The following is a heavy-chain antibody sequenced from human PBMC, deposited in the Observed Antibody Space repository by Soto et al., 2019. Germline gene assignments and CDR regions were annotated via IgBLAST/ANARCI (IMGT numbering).Heavy chain of an antibody. CDR2: IYAGDSKT. CDR1: GYTFSTYW. D-gene: IGHD6-6*01. CDR3: ARGGSSSPHYYYYGMDV. J-gene: IGHJ6*02. V-gene: IGHV5-51*01. Sequence: GESLKISCKGSGYTFSTYWIGWVRQMPGKGLEWVGIIYAGDSKTIYSPSFEGQVTMSADKSIGTAYLQWSSLKVSDTAMYYCARGGSSSPHYYYYGMDVWGQGTTVTVSS.